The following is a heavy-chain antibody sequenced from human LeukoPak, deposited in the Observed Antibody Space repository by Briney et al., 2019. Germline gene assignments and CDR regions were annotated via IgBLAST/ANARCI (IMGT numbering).Heavy chain of an antibody. J-gene: IGHJ4*02. V-gene: IGHV3-74*01. D-gene: IGHD2-15*01. CDR2: IMSDGSGT. CDR1: GFTFSTYW. Sequence: GGSLRLSCAASGFTFSTYWMHWVRQAPGKGLVWVSRIMSDGSGTSYADSVKGRFTISRDNAKNTLYLQMNSLRAEDTAVYYCARDQGWGRIDYWGQGTLVTVSS. CDR3: ARDQGWGRIDY.